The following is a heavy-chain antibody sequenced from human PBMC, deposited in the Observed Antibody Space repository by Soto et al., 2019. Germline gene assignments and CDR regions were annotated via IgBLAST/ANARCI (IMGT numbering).Heavy chain of an antibody. CDR3: ASGWMAVFDN. J-gene: IGHJ4*02. CDR1: GDSIKTHY. D-gene: IGHD2-2*03. Sequence: SETLSLTCNVTGDSIKTHYWSWIRQAPGKGLEWIGYIYYSGSNLYNPSLKRRVTISADTAKNQFSLRLTSLTAADTAVYYCASGWMAVFDNWGQGTLVTVSS. V-gene: IGHV4-59*11. CDR2: IYYSGSN.